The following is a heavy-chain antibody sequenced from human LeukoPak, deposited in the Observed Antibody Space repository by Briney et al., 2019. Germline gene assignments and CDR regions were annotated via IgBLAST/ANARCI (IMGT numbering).Heavy chain of an antibody. CDR1: GGSITNYY. J-gene: IGHJ4*02. V-gene: IGHV4-4*07. D-gene: IGHD4-17*01. CDR3: ARGSYGAYDFDY. CDR2: IYSTGST. Sequence: PSETLFLTCTVSGGSITNYYWSWVRQPAGKGLEWIGRIYSTGSTNYSPSLKSRVTMSVDTSKKQFSLKLNSVTAADTAVYYCARGSYGAYDFDYWGQGALVTVSS.